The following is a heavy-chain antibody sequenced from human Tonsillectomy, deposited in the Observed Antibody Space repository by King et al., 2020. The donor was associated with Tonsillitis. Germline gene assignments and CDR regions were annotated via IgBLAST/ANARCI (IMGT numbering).Heavy chain of an antibody. CDR3: SLLQDYYMDV. J-gene: IGHJ6*03. CDR2: IIPMFGTV. D-gene: IGHD4-11*01. V-gene: IGHV1-69*18. CDR1: GGTFSSYV. Sequence: VQLVESGAEVKKPGSSVKVSCEASGGTFSSYVFNWVRQAPGHGLEWMGTIIPMFGTVIYAQNFQARVTITADESTNTVYMELSSLTSEDAAVYYFSLLQDYYMDVWGEGTTVTVSS.